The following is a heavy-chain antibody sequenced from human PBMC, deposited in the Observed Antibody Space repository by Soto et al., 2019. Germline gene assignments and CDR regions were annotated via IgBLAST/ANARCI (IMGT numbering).Heavy chain of an antibody. Sequence: SETQSLTSTVSGGNISSYGWSWIRQPPGKGLEWIGYIYYSGSTNYNPSLKSRVTISVDTSKNQFSLKLSSVTAADTAVYYCARHLLLYYYDSSGYYLRDAFDIWGQGTMVTVSS. V-gene: IGHV4-59*08. D-gene: IGHD3-22*01. J-gene: IGHJ3*02. CDR1: GGNISSYG. CDR3: ARHLLLYYYDSSGYYLRDAFDI. CDR2: IYYSGST.